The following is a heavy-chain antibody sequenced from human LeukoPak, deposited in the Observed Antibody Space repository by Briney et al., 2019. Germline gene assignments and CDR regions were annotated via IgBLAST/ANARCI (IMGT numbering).Heavy chain of an antibody. J-gene: IGHJ5*02. CDR1: GFTFSSYA. Sequence: PGGSLRLSCAASGFTFSSYAMSWVRQAPGKGLEWVSAISGSGGSTYYADSVKGRFTISRDNSKNTLYLQMNSLRAEDTAVYYCARGRPGGLRLGELSSWGQGTLVTVSS. D-gene: IGHD3-16*02. CDR2: ISGSGGST. CDR3: ARGRPGGLRLGELSS. V-gene: IGHV3-23*01.